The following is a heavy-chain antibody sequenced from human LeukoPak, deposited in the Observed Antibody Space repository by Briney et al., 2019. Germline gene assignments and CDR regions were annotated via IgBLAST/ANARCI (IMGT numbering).Heavy chain of an antibody. CDR2: INMYTANP. Sequence: ASVKVSCKASGYTFIRYAINWLRQVPGQGLEWMGWINMYTANPAYAQGFTERFVFSLDTSVSTAYLQISSLKAEDTAVYYCVTRDGVSDGFFNFDYWGQGTLVTVSS. CDR1: GYTFIRYA. D-gene: IGHD5-24*01. J-gene: IGHJ4*02. V-gene: IGHV7-4-1*02. CDR3: VTRDGVSDGFFNFDY.